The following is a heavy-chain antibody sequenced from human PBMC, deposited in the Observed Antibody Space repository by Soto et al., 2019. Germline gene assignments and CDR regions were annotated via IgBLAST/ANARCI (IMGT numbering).Heavy chain of an antibody. CDR2: IKRDGSEE. CDR1: GFTFSSHW. CDR3: ARDHYHGAFGAFDI. J-gene: IGHJ3*02. V-gene: IGHV3-7*03. D-gene: IGHD3-10*01. Sequence: EVQLLESGGGLVQPGGSLRLSCVASGFTFSSHWMTWVRQAPGKGLEWVANIKRDGSEEHFVDSVKGRFTISRDNAKNSLYLQINTLRAEDTAVYYCARDHYHGAFGAFDIWGQGTMVTVSS.